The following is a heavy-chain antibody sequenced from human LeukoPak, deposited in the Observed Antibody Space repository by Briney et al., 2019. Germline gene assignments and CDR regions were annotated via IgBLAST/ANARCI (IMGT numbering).Heavy chain of an antibody. CDR3: ARDKVVLAGDEVDL. J-gene: IGHJ3*01. Sequence: GGSLRLSCAASGFTLSSHEVIWVRQAPGKGLEWISHTDVRGTVANFADSVEGRVTVSRDNARNSVYLQMRSLRAEDTAVYYCARDKVVLAGDEVDLWGQGTMVTVSS. CDR2: TDVRGTVA. CDR1: GFTLSSHE. V-gene: IGHV3-48*03. D-gene: IGHD2-2*01.